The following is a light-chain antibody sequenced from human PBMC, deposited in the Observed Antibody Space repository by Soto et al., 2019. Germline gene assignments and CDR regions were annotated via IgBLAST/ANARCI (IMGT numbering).Light chain of an antibody. J-gene: IGKJ1*01. V-gene: IGKV1-5*01. CDR1: QSISSW. Sequence: DIQMTQSPSTLSASVGDRVTITCRASQSISSWLAWYQQKPGKAPKLLIYDASSLESGVPSRFSGSGSGTEFTLTISSLQPDDFATYYCQQYNSYSHLFGQGTKVEIK. CDR2: DAS. CDR3: QQYNSYSHL.